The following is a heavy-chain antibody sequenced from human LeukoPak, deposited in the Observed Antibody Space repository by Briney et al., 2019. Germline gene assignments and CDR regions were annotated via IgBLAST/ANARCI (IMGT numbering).Heavy chain of an antibody. D-gene: IGHD1-26*01. J-gene: IGHJ6*02. CDR1: GFTVSSNY. CDR2: IYSGGST. V-gene: IGHV3-53*01. Sequence: GGSLRLSCAASGFTVSSNYMSWVRQAPGKGLEWVSVIYSGGSTYYADSVKGRFTISRDNSKNTLYLQMNSLRAEDTAVYYCARVPSGALLAETYYYYGMDVWGQGTTVTVSS. CDR3: ARVPSGALLAETYYYYGMDV.